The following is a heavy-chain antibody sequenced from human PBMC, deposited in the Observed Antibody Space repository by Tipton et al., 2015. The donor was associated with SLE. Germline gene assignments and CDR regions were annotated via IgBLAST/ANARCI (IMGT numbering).Heavy chain of an antibody. V-gene: IGHV4-59*11. CDR3: ARRVATAPPDY. Sequence: TLSLTCTVSGGSISSHYWSWIRQPPGKGLEWIGYIYYSGSTNYNPSLKSRVTISVDTSKNQFSLKLSSVTAADTAVYYCARRVATAPPDYWGQGTLVTVSS. D-gene: IGHD5-12*01. CDR2: IYYSGST. CDR1: GGSISSHY. J-gene: IGHJ4*02.